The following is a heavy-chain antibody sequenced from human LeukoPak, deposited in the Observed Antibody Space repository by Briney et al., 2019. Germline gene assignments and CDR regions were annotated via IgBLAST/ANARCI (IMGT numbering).Heavy chain of an antibody. CDR1: GGSISSYY. CDR2: IYYSGST. J-gene: IGHJ4*02. D-gene: IGHD3-9*01. V-gene: IGHV4-59*08. CDR3: ARHKNDILTGYYFDY. Sequence: SETLSLTCTVAGGSISSYYWSWIRQPPGKGLEWIGYIYYSGSTNYNPSLKSRVTISVDTSRNHFSLKLSSVTAADTAVYYCARHKNDILTGYYFDYWGQGTLVTVSS.